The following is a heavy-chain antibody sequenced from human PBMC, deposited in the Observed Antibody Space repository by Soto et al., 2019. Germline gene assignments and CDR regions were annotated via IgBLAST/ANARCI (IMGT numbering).Heavy chain of an antibody. CDR3: ANSPTVTLYYFDY. V-gene: IGHV4-39*01. J-gene: IGHJ4*02. CDR1: GGSISSSSYY. Sequence: SETLSLTCTVSGGSISSSSYYWGWIRQPPGKGLEWIGSIYYSGSTYYNPSLKSRVTISVDTSTNQFSLKLSSVTAADTAVYYCANSPTVTLYYFDYWGQGTLVNVAS. D-gene: IGHD4-17*01. CDR2: IYYSGST.